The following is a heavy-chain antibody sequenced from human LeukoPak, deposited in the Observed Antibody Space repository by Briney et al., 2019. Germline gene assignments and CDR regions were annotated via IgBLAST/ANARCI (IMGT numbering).Heavy chain of an antibody. CDR2: IIPIFGTA. Sequence: SVKVSCKASGGTFSSYAISWVRQAPGQGLEWMGGIIPIFGTANYAQKLQGRVTITADESTSTAYMELSSLRSEDTAVYYCARSEYYYGSGSKRHKGGWFDPWGQGTLVTVSS. D-gene: IGHD3-10*01. CDR3: ARSEYYYGSGSKRHKGGWFDP. J-gene: IGHJ5*02. CDR1: GGTFSSYA. V-gene: IGHV1-69*13.